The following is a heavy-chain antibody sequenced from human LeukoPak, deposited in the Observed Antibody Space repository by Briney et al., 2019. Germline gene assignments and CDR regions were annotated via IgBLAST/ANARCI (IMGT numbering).Heavy chain of an antibody. J-gene: IGHJ6*03. CDR2: IYSGGNT. Sequence: GGSLRLSCTVSGFTVSINSMSWVRQAPGKGVEWVSFIYSGGNTHYSDSVKGRFTISRDNSKNTLYLQMNSLRAEDTAVYYCAKNWVGATSYYYYYYYMDVWGKGTTVTISS. CDR1: GFTVSINS. D-gene: IGHD1-26*01. V-gene: IGHV3-66*02. CDR3: AKNWVGATSYYYYYYYMDV.